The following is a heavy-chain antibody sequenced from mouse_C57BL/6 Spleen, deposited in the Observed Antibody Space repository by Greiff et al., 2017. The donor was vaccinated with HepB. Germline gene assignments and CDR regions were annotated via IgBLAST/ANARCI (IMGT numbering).Heavy chain of an antibody. D-gene: IGHD1-1*01. V-gene: IGHV1S81*02. CDR1: GYTFTSYW. Sequence: VQLQQSGADLVKAGASVKMSCKASGYTFTSYWMHRVKQRLGQGLEWFAETNPTNGRTYYNEKFKSKATLTVDKSSSTAYMLLSGPTFEDSAVYYCARIKKIVATYFDYWGQGTTLTVPS. CDR2: TNPTNGRT. CDR3: ARIKKIVATYFDY. J-gene: IGHJ2*01.